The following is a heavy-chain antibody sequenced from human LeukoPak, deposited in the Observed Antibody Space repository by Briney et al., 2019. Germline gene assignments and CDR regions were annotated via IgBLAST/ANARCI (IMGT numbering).Heavy chain of an antibody. CDR2: INWNGGST. CDR3: AKSEGHTEPY. J-gene: IGHJ4*02. D-gene: IGHD1-14*01. Sequence: GGSLRLSCAASGFTFDDYGMSWVRQAPGKGLEWVSGINWNGGSTGYADSVKGRFTISRDNSKNTLYLQMNSLRAEDTAVYYCAKSEGHTEPYWGQGTLVTVSS. CDR1: GFTFDDYG. V-gene: IGHV3-20*04.